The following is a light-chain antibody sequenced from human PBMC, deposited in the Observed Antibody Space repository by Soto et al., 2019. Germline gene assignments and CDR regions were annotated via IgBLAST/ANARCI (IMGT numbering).Light chain of an antibody. V-gene: IGKV1-27*01. CDR3: QKYNSAPRT. CDR2: AAS. Sequence: DIQMTQSPPSLSASVGDRVTITCRASQGISNFLAWYQQKPGTAPKLLISAASTLQSGVSSRFSGSGSGTDFTLTISSFQPGDVATYYCQKYNSAPRTFGQGTQVEI. CDR1: QGISNF. J-gene: IGKJ1*01.